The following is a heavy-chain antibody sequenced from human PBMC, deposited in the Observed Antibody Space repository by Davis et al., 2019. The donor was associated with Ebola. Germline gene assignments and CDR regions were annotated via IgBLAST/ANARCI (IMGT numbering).Heavy chain of an antibody. CDR3: AKPPNNIVGAIYYFDY. D-gene: IGHD1-26*01. Sequence: ASLKISCAASGFTFSSYAMSWVRQAPGKGLELVSSISGSGGSTYSADSVKGRFTISRANSQTTLYMQMNSLRAEDTAVYYCAKPPNNIVGAIYYFDYWGQGTLVTVSS. V-gene: IGHV3-23*01. J-gene: IGHJ4*02. CDR2: ISGSGGST. CDR1: GFTFSSYA.